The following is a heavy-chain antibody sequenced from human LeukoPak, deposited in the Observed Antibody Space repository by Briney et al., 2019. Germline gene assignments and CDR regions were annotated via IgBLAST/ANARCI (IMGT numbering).Heavy chain of an antibody. CDR2: INHSGST. D-gene: IGHD3-9*01. Sequence: PSETLSLTCAVYGGSFSGYYWSWIRQPPGKGLEWIGEINHSGSTNYNPSLKSRVTISVDTSKNQFSLKLSSVTAADTAVYYCARGSNDILTGYGWFDPWGQGTLVTVSS. V-gene: IGHV4-34*01. CDR3: ARGSNDILTGYGWFDP. CDR1: GGSFSGYY. J-gene: IGHJ5*02.